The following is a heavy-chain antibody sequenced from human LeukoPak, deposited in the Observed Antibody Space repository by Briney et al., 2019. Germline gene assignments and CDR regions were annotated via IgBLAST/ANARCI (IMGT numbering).Heavy chain of an antibody. J-gene: IGHJ4*02. Sequence: GGSLRLSCAATGFTFSTYWMHWVRQPPGKGLVWVSGLNSDGGGTIYADSVRGRLTISRDNAKNTLYLQMNSLRAEDTAVYYCARLRWSGSSPADYWGQGTLVTVSS. CDR2: LNSDGGGT. CDR3: ARLRWSGSSPADY. D-gene: IGHD3-3*01. CDR1: GFTFSTYW. V-gene: IGHV3-74*01.